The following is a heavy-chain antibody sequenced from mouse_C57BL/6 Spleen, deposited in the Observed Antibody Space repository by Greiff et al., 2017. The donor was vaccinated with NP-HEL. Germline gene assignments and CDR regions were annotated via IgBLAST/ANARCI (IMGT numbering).Heavy chain of an antibody. CDR2: IDPETGGT. CDR3: TSVGDSWFAY. V-gene: IGHV1-15*01. CDR1: GYTFTDYE. Sequence: VQLQQSGAELVRPGASVTLSCKASGYTFTDYEMHWVKQTPVHGLEWIGAIDPETGGTAYNQKFKGKAILTADKSSSTAYMELRSLTSEDSAVYYCTSVGDSWFAYWGQGTLVTVSA. D-gene: IGHD3-3*01. J-gene: IGHJ3*01.